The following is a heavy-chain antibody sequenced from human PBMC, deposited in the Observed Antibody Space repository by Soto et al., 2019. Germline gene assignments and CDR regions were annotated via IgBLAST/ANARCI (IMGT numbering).Heavy chain of an antibody. J-gene: IGHJ4*02. CDR2: MNPSGGST. CDR3: ARDLRERSLQLRYFDY. V-gene: IGHV1-46*01. D-gene: IGHD5-12*01. CDR1: GYTFTSYY. Sequence: GASVKVSCKASGYTFTSYYMPWVRQAPGQGLEWMGIMNPSGGSTSYAQKFQGRVTMTRDTSTSTVYMELSSLRSEDTAVYYWARDLRERSLQLRYFDYWGQGTLVTVSS.